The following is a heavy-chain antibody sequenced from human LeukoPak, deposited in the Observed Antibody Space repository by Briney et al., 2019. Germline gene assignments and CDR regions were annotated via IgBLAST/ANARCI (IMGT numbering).Heavy chain of an antibody. CDR1: SGSICSSSYY. D-gene: IGHD3-9*01. V-gene: IGHV4-39*07. J-gene: IGHJ4*02. CDR3: ARGYEALRYFDWSIYFDY. Sequence: SETLSLTCTVSSGSICSSSYYWGWIRQPPGKGLEWIGSIYYSGSTYYNPSLKSRVTISVDTSKNQFSLKLSSVTAADTAVYYCARGYEALRYFDWSIYFDYWGQGTLVTVSS. CDR2: IYYSGST.